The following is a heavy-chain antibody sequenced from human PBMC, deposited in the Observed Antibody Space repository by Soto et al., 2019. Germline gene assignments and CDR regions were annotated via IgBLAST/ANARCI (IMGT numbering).Heavy chain of an antibody. D-gene: IGHD3-3*01. V-gene: IGHV3-21*06. Sequence: EVHLVESGGGLVTPGGSLRLSCAASGFTFSSHSMNWVRQAPGKGLEWVSSIGDSHAYIYYAGSVKGRFTISRDNAKNSPAHQMNSLRADDTVVYYRAIHWRHLRHAYSDYWRQGNLVTVS. CDR2: IGDSHAYI. CDR3: AIHWRHLRHAYSDY. J-gene: IGHJ4*02. CDR1: GFTFSSHS.